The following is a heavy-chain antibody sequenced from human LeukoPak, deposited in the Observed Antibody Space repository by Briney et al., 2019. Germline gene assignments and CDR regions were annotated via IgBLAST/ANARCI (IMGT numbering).Heavy chain of an antibody. Sequence: GGSLRLSCAASGFTFSDYYMSWIRQAPGKGLEWVSYISSSGSTIYYADSVKGRFTISRDNAKNSLYLQMNSLRAEDTAVYYYAREVDDCSSTSCAARGGFDYWGQGTLVTVSS. D-gene: IGHD2-2*01. J-gene: IGHJ4*02. CDR2: ISSSGSTI. V-gene: IGHV3-11*01. CDR1: GFTFSDYY. CDR3: AREVDDCSSTSCAARGGFDY.